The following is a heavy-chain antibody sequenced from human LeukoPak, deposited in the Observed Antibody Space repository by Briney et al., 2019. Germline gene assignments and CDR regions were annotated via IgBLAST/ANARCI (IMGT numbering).Heavy chain of an antibody. CDR2: IYYSGST. D-gene: IGHD5-18*01. Sequence: SETLSLTCTVSGGSISSGGYYWSWIRQHPGKGLEWIGYIYYSGSTYYNPSLKSRVTISVDTSKSQFSLKLSSVTAADTAVYYCARAPVADTAMAADYWGQGTLVTVSS. J-gene: IGHJ4*02. CDR1: GGSISSGGYY. V-gene: IGHV4-31*03. CDR3: ARAPVADTAMAADY.